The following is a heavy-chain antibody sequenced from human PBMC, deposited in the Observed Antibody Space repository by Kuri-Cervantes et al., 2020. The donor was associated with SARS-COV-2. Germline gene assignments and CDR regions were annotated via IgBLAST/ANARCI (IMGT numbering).Heavy chain of an antibody. CDR1: GFTFSNAW. CDR3: AKVGPGLYDSSGLSPDAFDI. D-gene: IGHD3-22*01. Sequence: GESLKISCAASGFTFSNAWMSWVRQAPGKGLEWVSAISGSGGSTYYADSVKGRFTISRDNSKNTLYLQMNSLRAEDTAVYYCAKVGPGLYDSSGLSPDAFDIWGQGTMVTVSS. V-gene: IGHV3-23*01. CDR2: ISGSGGST. J-gene: IGHJ3*02.